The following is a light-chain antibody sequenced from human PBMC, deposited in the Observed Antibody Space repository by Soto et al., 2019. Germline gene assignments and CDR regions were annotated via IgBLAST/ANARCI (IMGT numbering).Light chain of an antibody. V-gene: IGLV2-8*01. CDR2: EVT. J-gene: IGLJ1*01. Sequence: QSVLTQPPSASGSPGQSVTISCTGTSSNIGSYNYVSWYQQHPGKAPKLMIYEVTKRPSGVPDRFSGSKSDNTASLTVSGLQAEDEADYYCSSYAGSNNFVFGTGTKVTVL. CDR1: SSNIGSYNY. CDR3: SSYAGSNNFV.